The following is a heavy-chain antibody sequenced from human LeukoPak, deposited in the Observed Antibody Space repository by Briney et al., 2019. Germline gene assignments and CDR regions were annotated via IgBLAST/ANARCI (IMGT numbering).Heavy chain of an antibody. CDR3: ARSGSGSIRFLEWSTDY. CDR2: IIPIFGTA. Sequence: GASVKVSCKASGGTFSSYAISWVRQAPGQGLEWMGGIIPIFGTANYAQKFQGRVTITADESTSTAYMELSSLRSEDTAVYYCARSGSGSIRFLEWSTDYWGQGTLVTVSS. CDR1: GGTFSSYA. V-gene: IGHV1-69*13. D-gene: IGHD3-3*01. J-gene: IGHJ4*02.